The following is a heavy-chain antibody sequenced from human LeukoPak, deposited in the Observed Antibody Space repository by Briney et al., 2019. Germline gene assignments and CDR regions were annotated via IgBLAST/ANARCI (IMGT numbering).Heavy chain of an antibody. J-gene: IGHJ5*02. Sequence: GGSLRLSCAAPGFTFSSYAMHWVRQAPGKGLEYVSAISSNGGSTYYANSVKGRFTISRDNSKNTLYLQMGSLRAEDMAVYYCARDGYGGNPNWFDPWGQGTLVTVSS. D-gene: IGHD4-23*01. CDR3: ARDGYGGNPNWFDP. V-gene: IGHV3-64*01. CDR2: ISSNGGST. CDR1: GFTFSSYA.